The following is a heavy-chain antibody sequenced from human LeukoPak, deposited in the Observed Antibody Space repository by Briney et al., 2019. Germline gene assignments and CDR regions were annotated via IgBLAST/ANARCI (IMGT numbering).Heavy chain of an antibody. CDR1: GGSISSYY. V-gene: IGHV4-59*01. J-gene: IGHJ4*02. CDR2: IYYSGST. D-gene: IGHD3-22*01. CDR3: ARGTPYYYDSSRWGYFDY. Sequence: SETLSLTCTVSGGSISSYYWSWIRQPPGKGLEWIGYIYYSGSTNYNPSLKSRVTISVDTSKNQFSLKLSSVTAADTAVYYCARGTPYYYDSSRWGYFDYWGQGTLVTVSS.